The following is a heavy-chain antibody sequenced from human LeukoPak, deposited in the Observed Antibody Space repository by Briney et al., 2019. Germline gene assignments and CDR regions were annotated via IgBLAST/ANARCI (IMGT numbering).Heavy chain of an antibody. CDR2: IIPIFGTA. CDR3: ATAYCSSTSCRNWFDP. J-gene: IGHJ5*02. V-gene: IGHV1-69*06. CDR1: GGTFSSYA. Sequence: ASVKVSCKASGGTFSSYAISWVRQAPGQGLEWMGGIIPIFGTANYAQKFQGRVTMTEDTSTDTAYMELSSLRSEDTAVYYCATAYCSSTSCRNWFDPWGQGTLVTVSS. D-gene: IGHD2-2*01.